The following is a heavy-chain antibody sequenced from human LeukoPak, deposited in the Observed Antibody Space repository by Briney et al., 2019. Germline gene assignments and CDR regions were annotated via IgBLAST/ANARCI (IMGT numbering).Heavy chain of an antibody. CDR2: ISGSGGST. J-gene: IGHJ3*02. V-gene: IGHV3-23*01. D-gene: IGHD2-2*01. Sequence: GGSLRLSCAASGFTFSSYAMSWVRQAPGKGLEWVSAISGSGGSTYYADSVKGRFTISRDNSKNTLYLQMNSLRAEDTAVYYCAKTLVVPAARGDWGAFDIWGQGTMVTVSS. CDR1: GFTFSSYA. CDR3: AKTLVVPAARGDWGAFDI.